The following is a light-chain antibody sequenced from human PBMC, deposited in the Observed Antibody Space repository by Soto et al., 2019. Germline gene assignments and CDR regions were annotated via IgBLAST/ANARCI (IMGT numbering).Light chain of an antibody. J-gene: IGKJ5*01. Sequence: EIVLTQSPATLSVSPGERATLSCRASQSVSSNLAWYQQIPGRAPRLLIYGASTRASGIPARFSASGSGTEFTLTISSLQPEDFATYYCQQLNSYPITFGQGALLEIK. CDR3: QQLNSYPIT. V-gene: IGKV3-15*01. CDR2: GAS. CDR1: QSVSSN.